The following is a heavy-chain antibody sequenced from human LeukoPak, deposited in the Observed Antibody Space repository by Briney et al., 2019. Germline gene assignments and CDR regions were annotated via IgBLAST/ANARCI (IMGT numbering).Heavy chain of an antibody. CDR2: ISHSGST. Sequence: KPSETLSLTCAVYGGSFSGYYWSWIRQPPGKGLEWIGEISHSGSTNYNPSLKSRVTISIDTSKNQFSLKLSSVTAADTAVYYCASTAMVSVYYFDYWGQGTLVTVSS. V-gene: IGHV4-34*01. J-gene: IGHJ4*02. CDR3: ASTAMVSVYYFDY. D-gene: IGHD5-18*01. CDR1: GGSFSGYY.